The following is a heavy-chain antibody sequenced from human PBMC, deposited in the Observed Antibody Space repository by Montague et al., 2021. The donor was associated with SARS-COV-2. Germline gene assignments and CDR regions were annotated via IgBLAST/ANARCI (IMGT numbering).Heavy chain of an antibody. D-gene: IGHD5-12*01. J-gene: IGHJ6*02. CDR1: GGSISSGGYY. CDR2: IYYSGST. Sequence: TLSLTCTVSGGSISSGGYYWSWIRQHPGKGLEWIGYIYYSGSTYYNPSLKSRVTISVDTPKNQFSLKLSSVTAADTAVYYCARVEFDGGYDSIPLDVWGQGTTVTVSS. CDR3: ARVEFDGGYDSIPLDV. V-gene: IGHV4-31*03.